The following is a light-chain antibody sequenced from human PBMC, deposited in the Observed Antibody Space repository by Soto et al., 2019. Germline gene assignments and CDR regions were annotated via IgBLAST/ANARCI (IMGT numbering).Light chain of an antibody. CDR3: QKYNSAMWT. Sequence: DIQMTQSPSTLSASVGDRVTITCRASQSISSWLAWYQQKPGKAPKLLIYKASSLESGVPSRFSGSGSGTDFTLTISSLQPEDVGTYYCQKYNSAMWTFGQGTKVDI. V-gene: IGKV1-5*03. J-gene: IGKJ1*01. CDR1: QSISSW. CDR2: KAS.